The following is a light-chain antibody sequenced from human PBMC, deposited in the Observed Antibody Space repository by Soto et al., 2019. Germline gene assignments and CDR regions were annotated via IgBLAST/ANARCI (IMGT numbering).Light chain of an antibody. V-gene: IGKV1-12*01. J-gene: IGKJ4*01. CDR2: GAS. CDR1: QGVNTW. CDR3: QQANNMPLT. Sequence: DVHLTQSPSSVSASVGDRVTITCRASQGVNTWLAWYQKKPGKAPRLLIYGASSLQSGVPLRFSGSGSGTDFTLTISSLQPEDVGHYYCQQANNMPLTVGGGTRVEIK.